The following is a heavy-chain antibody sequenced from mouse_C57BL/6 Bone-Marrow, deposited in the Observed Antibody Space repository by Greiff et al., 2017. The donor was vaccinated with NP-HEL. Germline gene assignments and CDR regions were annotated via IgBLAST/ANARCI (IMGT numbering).Heavy chain of an antibody. J-gene: IGHJ3*01. D-gene: IGHD2-5*01. CDR1: GYTFTSYG. CDR2: IYPRSGNT. CDR3: ARKEGYYSNSWFAY. V-gene: IGHV1-81*01. Sequence: VQLQQSGAELARPGASVKLSCKASGYTFTSYGISWVKQRTGQGLEWIGEIYPRSGNTYYNEKFKGKATLTADKSSSTAYMELRSLTSEDSAVYFCARKEGYYSNSWFAYWGQGTLVTVSA.